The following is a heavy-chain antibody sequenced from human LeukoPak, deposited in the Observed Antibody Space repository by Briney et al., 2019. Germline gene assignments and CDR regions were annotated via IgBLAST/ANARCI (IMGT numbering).Heavy chain of an antibody. Sequence: GGSLRLSCAASGFTFSSYSMNWVRQAPGKGLEWVSSISSSSSYIYYADSVKGRFTISRDNAKNSLYLQMNSLRAEDTAVYYCARDLQGSITGTTDCWGQGTLVTASS. D-gene: IGHD1-14*01. CDR2: ISSSSSYI. CDR1: GFTFSSYS. CDR3: ARDLQGSITGTTDC. V-gene: IGHV3-21*01. J-gene: IGHJ4*02.